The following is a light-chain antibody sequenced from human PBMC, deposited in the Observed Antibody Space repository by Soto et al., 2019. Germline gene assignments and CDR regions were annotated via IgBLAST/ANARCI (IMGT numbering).Light chain of an antibody. CDR3: QQYGSSPGT. CDR2: GAS. V-gene: IGKV3-20*01. Sequence: EIVLTQSPGTLSLSPGERATLSCRASQSVSSSYLAWYQQKPGQAPRLLIYGASSRSTGIPDRFSGSGSVTDFTLTISRLEPEDFAVYYGQQYGSSPGTFGQGTKVEIK. CDR1: QSVSSSY. J-gene: IGKJ1*01.